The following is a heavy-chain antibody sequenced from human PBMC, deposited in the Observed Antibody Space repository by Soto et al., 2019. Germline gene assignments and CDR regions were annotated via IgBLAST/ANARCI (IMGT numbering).Heavy chain of an antibody. Sequence: EVQLVESGGGLVQPGRALRLSCAASGFSFDDHGMHWVRQAPGKGLEWVSGISWHSAGIGYADSVKGRFTISSDHAKNSLYLQMNSLRAEDTALYYCAKEDSGSSGYMDVWGKGTTVTFSS. J-gene: IGHJ6*03. CDR2: ISWHSAGI. D-gene: IGHD3-10*01. CDR3: AKEDSGSSGYMDV. CDR1: GFSFDDHG. V-gene: IGHV3-9*01.